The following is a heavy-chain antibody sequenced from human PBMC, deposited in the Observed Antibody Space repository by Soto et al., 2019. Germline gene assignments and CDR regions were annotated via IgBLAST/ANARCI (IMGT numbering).Heavy chain of an antibody. CDR2: ISGSGGST. J-gene: IGHJ4*02. CDR1: GFTFSSYA. Sequence: EVQLLESGGGLVQPGGSLRLSCAASGFTFSSYAMSWVRQAPGKGLEWVSAISGSGGSTYYADSVKGRFTISRDNSKDALYLQMSSLRGEDTAVYYCAQIIALAGTSHFDSWGQGSLVTVSS. CDR3: AQIIALAGTSHFDS. D-gene: IGHD6-19*01. V-gene: IGHV3-23*01.